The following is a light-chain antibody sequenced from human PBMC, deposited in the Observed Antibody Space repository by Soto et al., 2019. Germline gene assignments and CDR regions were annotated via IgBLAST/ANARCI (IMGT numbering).Light chain of an antibody. V-gene: IGLV2-11*01. CDR3: CSYAGSYTFGVV. CDR1: SSDVGGYIY. J-gene: IGLJ2*01. CDR2: DVS. Sequence: QSALTQPRSVSGSPGQSVTISCTGTSSDVGGYIYVSWYQQHPGKAPKLMIYDVSKRPSGVPDRFSGSKSGNTASLTISGLQAEDEADYYCCSYAGSYTFGVVFGGGTKLTVL.